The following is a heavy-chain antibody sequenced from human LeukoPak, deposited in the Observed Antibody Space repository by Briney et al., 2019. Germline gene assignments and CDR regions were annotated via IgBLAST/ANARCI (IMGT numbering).Heavy chain of an antibody. Sequence: GRSLRLSCAASGFTFSSYGMHWVRQAPGKGLEWVAVIPYDGSNKYYADSVKGRFTISRDNSKNTLYLQMNSLRAEDTAVYYCAKDYALLYSGSYYGMDVWGQGTTVTGSS. V-gene: IGHV3-30*18. D-gene: IGHD1-26*01. CDR2: IPYDGSNK. CDR3: AKDYALLYSGSYYGMDV. CDR1: GFTFSSYG. J-gene: IGHJ6*02.